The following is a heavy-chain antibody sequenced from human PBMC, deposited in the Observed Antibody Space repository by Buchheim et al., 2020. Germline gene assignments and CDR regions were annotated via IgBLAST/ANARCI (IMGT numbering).Heavy chain of an antibody. V-gene: IGHV1-8*01. CDR3: ARERKDIVVVPAAINYYYGMDV. CDR2: MNPNSGNT. D-gene: IGHD2-2*01. CDR1: GYTFTSYD. Sequence: QVQLVQSGAEVKKPGASVKVSCKASGYTFTSYDINWVRQATGQGLEWMGWMNPNSGNTGYAQKFQGRVTMTRNTSISTAYIELSSLRSEDTAVYYCARERKDIVVVPAAINYYYGMDVWGQGTT. J-gene: IGHJ6*02.